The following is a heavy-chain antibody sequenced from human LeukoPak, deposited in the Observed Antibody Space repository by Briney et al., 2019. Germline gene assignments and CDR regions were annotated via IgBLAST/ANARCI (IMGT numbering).Heavy chain of an antibody. CDR2: ISSSGGTI. J-gene: IGHJ6*02. D-gene: IGHD3-10*01. CDR3: ARDRSVLLWFGELSSSSHYGMDV. Sequence: GGSLRLSCAASGFTFSDYYMSWIRQAPGKGLEWVSYISSSGGTIYYADSVKGRFTISRDNAKNSLYLQMNSLRAEDTAVYYCARDRSVLLWFGELSSSSHYGMDVWGQGTTDTVSS. CDR1: GFTFSDYY. V-gene: IGHV3-11*01.